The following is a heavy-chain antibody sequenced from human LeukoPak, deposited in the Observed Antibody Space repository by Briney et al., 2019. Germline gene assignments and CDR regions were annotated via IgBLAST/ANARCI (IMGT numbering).Heavy chain of an antibody. CDR3: ARGPVAGPRGWFDP. V-gene: IGHV3-30-3*01. D-gene: IGHD6-19*01. CDR1: GFTFSSYA. Sequence: GGSLRLSCAASGFTFSSYAMHWVRQAPGKGLEWVAVISYDGSNKYYADSVKGRFTISRDNSKNTLYLQMNSLRAEDTAVYYCARGPVAGPRGWFDPWGQGTLVTVSS. CDR2: ISYDGSNK. J-gene: IGHJ5*02.